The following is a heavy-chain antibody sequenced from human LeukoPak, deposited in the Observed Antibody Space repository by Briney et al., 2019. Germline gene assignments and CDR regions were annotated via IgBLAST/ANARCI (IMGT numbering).Heavy chain of an antibody. J-gene: IGHJ6*03. CDR1: GYIFTDYY. CDR2: INPNSGGT. D-gene: IGHD3-3*01. CDR3: ARAIFGVVPSRLYYYYYYMDV. V-gene: IGHV1/OR15-1*04. Sequence: ASVKVSCKASGYIFTDYYMHWVRQAPGQELGWMGRINPNSGGTNYAQKFQGRVTMTRDTSISTAYMELSSLRSEDTAVYYCARAIFGVVPSRLYYYYYYMDVWGKGTTVTVSS.